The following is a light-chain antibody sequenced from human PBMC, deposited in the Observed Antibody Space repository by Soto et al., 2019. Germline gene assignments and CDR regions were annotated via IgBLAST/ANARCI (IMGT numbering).Light chain of an antibody. CDR2: GAS. J-gene: IGKJ1*01. V-gene: IGKV3-15*01. CDR3: QQYYNLWT. CDR1: QSVNNN. Sequence: ETLMTQSPATLSVSPGERATLSCRASQSVNNNLAWYQQKLGQAPRVLIYGASTRATGIPARFTGSGSGTEFILTITSLQSEDSAVYYCQQYYNLWTFGQGTKVDIK.